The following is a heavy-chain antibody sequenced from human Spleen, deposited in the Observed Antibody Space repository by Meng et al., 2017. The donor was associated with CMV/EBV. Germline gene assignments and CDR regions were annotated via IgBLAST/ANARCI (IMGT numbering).Heavy chain of an antibody. Sequence: SGASVSSGSYYWSWIRQPPGKGLEWIGYIHYSGSTNYNPSLRSRVTISLDTSRNQFSLRLDSLTAADTAVYYCARPHTSSWSSVDLWGRGTLVTVSS. D-gene: IGHD6-13*01. CDR2: IHYSGST. V-gene: IGHV4-61*01. CDR3: ARPHTSSWSSVDL. J-gene: IGHJ2*01. CDR1: GASVSSGSYY.